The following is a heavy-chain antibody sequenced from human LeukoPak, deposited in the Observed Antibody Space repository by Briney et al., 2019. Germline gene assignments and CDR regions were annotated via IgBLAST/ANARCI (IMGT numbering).Heavy chain of an antibody. CDR3: ARALTPDDAFDI. Sequence: PGGSLRLSCAASGFTFSSYAMHWVRQAPGKGLEWVAVISYDGSNKYYADSVKGRFTISRDNSKNTLYLQMNSLRAEDTAVYYCARALTPDDAFDIWGQGTMVTVSS. CDR2: ISYDGSNK. V-gene: IGHV3-30-3*01. D-gene: IGHD1-14*01. CDR1: GFTFSSYA. J-gene: IGHJ3*02.